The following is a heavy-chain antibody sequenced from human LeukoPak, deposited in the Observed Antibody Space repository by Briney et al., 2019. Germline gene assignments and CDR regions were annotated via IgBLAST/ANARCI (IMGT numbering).Heavy chain of an antibody. Sequence: SVKVPCKSSGFTFSSSAVHWVRQARGQRLEWIGWIVVGSGNTNYAQKFQQRVTLSRDMSTSTAYLELSSLGSEDTAIYYCAAAKDGAFDFWGQGTLVTVSS. J-gene: IGHJ3*01. CDR3: AAAKDGAFDF. D-gene: IGHD2-15*01. V-gene: IGHV1-58*01. CDR2: IVVGSGNT. CDR1: GFTFSSSA.